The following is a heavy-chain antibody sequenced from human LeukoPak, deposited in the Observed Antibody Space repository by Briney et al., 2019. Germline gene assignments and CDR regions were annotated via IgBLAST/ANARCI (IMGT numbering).Heavy chain of an antibody. CDR1: RFNLGSNW. D-gene: IGHD2-2*01. V-gene: IGHV3-7*01. CDR3: ARGPREYCSSTSCSFDY. CDR2: IKQDGSEK. J-gene: IGHJ4*02. Sequence: PGGSLRLSCAASRFNLGSNWMSWVRQAPGKGLEWVANIKQDGSEKYYVDSVKGRFTIFRDNAKNSLYLQMNSLRAEDTAVYYCARGPREYCSSTSCSFDYWGQGTLVTVSS.